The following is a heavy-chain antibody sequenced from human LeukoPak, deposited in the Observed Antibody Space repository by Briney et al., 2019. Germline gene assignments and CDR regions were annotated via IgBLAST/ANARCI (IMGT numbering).Heavy chain of an antibody. CDR3: AKRGDGGAWYDS. CDR2: ISSDGSNT. CDR1: GFTFSSYW. J-gene: IGHJ5*01. V-gene: IGHV3-74*01. Sequence: GGSLRLSCAVSGFTFSSYWMDWVRQAPGRGLVWVSRISSDGSNTAYADSVKGRFTISRDNAKNTMYLQMSRLRAEDTAVYYCAKRGDGGAWYDSWGQGTLVIVSS. D-gene: IGHD5-24*01.